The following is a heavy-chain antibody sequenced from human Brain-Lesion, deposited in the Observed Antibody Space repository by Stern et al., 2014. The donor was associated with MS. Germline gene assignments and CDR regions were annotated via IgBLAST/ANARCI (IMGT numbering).Heavy chain of an antibody. Sequence: QLQLQESGPGLVKPSETLSLTCTVAGGSVSSTSYAWAWIRQPPGKGLAWIGTIYYSGNTYYSPSLKSRLTISLDTSKNQFSLQLRSVTTADTAVYYCAGEEDIRYCSGGSCTGNWFDPWGQGTLVTVSS. J-gene: IGHJ5*02. CDR1: GGSVSSTSYA. V-gene: IGHV4-39*01. CDR2: IYYSGNT. CDR3: AGEEDIRYCSGGSCTGNWFDP. D-gene: IGHD2-15*01.